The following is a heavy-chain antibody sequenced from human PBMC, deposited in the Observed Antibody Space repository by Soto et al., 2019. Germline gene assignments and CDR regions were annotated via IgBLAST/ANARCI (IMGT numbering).Heavy chain of an antibody. CDR1: GFTFSSYA. V-gene: IGHV3-23*01. CDR2: ISGSGGST. CDR3: AKDLHGSGWSFDQ. Sequence: PGGSLRLSCAASGFTFSSYAMSWVRQAPGKGLEWVSAISGSGGSTYYADSVKGRFTISRDNSKNTLYLQMNSLRADDTAVYYCAKDLHGSGWSFDQWGQGTVVTVSS. D-gene: IGHD6-19*01. J-gene: IGHJ4*02.